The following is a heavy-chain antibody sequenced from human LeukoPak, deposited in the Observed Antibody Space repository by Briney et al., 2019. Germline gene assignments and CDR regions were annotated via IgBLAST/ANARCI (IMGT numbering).Heavy chain of an antibody. CDR3: ARDSGLYSSSSGIDY. V-gene: IGHV3-21*01. D-gene: IGHD6-6*01. CDR2: ISSSSSYI. J-gene: IGHJ4*02. Sequence: GGSLRLSCAASGFTFSSYSMNWVRQAPGKGLEWVSSISSSSSYIYYADSVKGRFTISRDNAKNSLYLQMNSLRAEDTAVYYCARDSGLYSSSSGIDYWGQGTLVTVSS. CDR1: GFTFSSYS.